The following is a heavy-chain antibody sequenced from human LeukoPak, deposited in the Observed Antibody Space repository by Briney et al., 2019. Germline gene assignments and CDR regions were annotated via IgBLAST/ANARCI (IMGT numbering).Heavy chain of an antibody. J-gene: IGHJ6*02. Sequence: ASVKVSCKASGGTSSSYAISWVRQAPGQGLEWMGGIIPIFGTANYAQKFQGRVTITADESTSTAYMELSSLRSEDTAVYYCARDLEKDIVVVPAEYYYGMDVWGQGTTVTVSS. D-gene: IGHD2-2*01. CDR3: ARDLEKDIVVVPAEYYYGMDV. CDR2: IIPIFGTA. V-gene: IGHV1-69*13. CDR1: GGTSSSYA.